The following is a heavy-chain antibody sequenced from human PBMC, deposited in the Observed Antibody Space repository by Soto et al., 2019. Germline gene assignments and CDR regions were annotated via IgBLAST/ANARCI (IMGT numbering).Heavy chain of an antibody. CDR1: GFTFDDYG. V-gene: IGHV3-20*04. CDR2: INWNGGSI. J-gene: IGHJ4*02. D-gene: IGHD6-13*01. Sequence: GGSLRLSCAASGFTFDDYGMTWVRQAPGKGLEWVSSINWNGGSIGYADSVKGRFTISRDKAKNSLYLQMNSLRAEDTALYYCGRWRTSSNWDPPGYWGQGTLVTVSS. CDR3: GRWRTSSNWDPPGY.